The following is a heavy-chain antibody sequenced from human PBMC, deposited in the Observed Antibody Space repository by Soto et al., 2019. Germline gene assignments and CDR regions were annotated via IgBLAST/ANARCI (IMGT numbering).Heavy chain of an antibody. Sequence: LRLSCAASGFTFSSYGMHWVRQAPGKGLEWVAVISYDGSNKYYADSVKGRFTISRDNSKNTLYLQMNSLRAEDTAVYYCAKVKFGGRYFDYWGQGTLVTVSS. CDR2: ISYDGSNK. D-gene: IGHD2-15*01. CDR3: AKVKFGGRYFDY. J-gene: IGHJ4*02. V-gene: IGHV3-30*18. CDR1: GFTFSSYG.